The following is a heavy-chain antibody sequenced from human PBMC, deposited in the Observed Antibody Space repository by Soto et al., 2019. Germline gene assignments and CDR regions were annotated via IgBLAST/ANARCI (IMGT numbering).Heavy chain of an antibody. J-gene: IGHJ6*02. CDR2: INSGGSST. CDR1: GFTFSSYW. D-gene: IGHD5-18*01. Sequence: PGGSLRLSCAASGFTFSSYWMHWVRQAPGKGLVWVSRINSGGSSTSYADSVKGRFTISRDNAKNTLYLQMNSLRAEDTAVYYCARGSAMELYYYYGMDVWGQGTTVTVSS. V-gene: IGHV3-74*01. CDR3: ARGSAMELYYYYGMDV.